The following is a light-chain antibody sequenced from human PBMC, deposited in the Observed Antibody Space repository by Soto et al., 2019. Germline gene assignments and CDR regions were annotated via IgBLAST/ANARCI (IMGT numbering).Light chain of an antibody. CDR2: GAS. V-gene: IGKV3-20*01. Sequence: DILVTQSPLSLPVTPGEPASISCRASQSVSSNYVAWFHQKPGQAPRLLIYGASSRATGVPDRFSGSGSGTDFTLTVSSLQPEDFATYYCQQANSFPITFGQGTRLEIK. CDR3: QQANSFPIT. J-gene: IGKJ5*01. CDR1: QSVSSNY.